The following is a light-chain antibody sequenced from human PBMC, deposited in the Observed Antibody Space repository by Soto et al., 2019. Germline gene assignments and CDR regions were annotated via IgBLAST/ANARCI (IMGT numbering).Light chain of an antibody. CDR2: DTS. V-gene: IGKV1-33*01. CDR3: QQYDNRLT. Sequence: DVQLTQSPSSLSASVGDRVTITEQASQDVRTHLNWYQQKPGKAPKLLIYDTSNLEVGVPSRFSGGGSATEFSLTISSLQPDDTATYYCQQYDNRLTFGGGTKVDIK. J-gene: IGKJ4*01. CDR1: QDVRTH.